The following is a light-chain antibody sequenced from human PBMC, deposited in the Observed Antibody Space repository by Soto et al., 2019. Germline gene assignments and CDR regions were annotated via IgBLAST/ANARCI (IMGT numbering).Light chain of an antibody. CDR2: DAS. V-gene: IGKV3-11*01. J-gene: IGKJ1*01. CDR3: QQRSNWPPWT. Sequence: EIVLTQSPATLSLSPGERATLSCRASQSVSSYLAWYQQKPGQAPRLLIYDASNRSTGVPARFSGSGSGTDFTLTISSLEPEDFADYYCQQRSNWPPWTFGQGTKVEIK. CDR1: QSVSSY.